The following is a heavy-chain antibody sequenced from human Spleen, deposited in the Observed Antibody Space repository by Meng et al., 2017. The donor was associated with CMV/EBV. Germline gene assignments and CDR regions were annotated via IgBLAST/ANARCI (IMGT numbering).Heavy chain of an antibody. CDR1: SFSGYY. J-gene: IGHJ4*02. Sequence: SFSGYYWSWIRQPPGKGLEWIGEINHSGSTNYNPSLKSRVTISVDTSKNQFSLKLSSVTAADTALYYCARGQGTYYDILTGYYYDYWGQGTLVTVSS. V-gene: IGHV4-34*01. CDR2: INHSGST. CDR3: ARGQGTYYDILTGYYYDY. D-gene: IGHD3-9*01.